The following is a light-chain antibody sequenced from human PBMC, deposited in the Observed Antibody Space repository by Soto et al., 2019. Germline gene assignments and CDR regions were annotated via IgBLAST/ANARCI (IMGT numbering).Light chain of an antibody. CDR3: QQRSNWPSIT. Sequence: EIVLTQSPGTLSLSPGERATLSFRASQSVSSYLAWYQQKPGQAPRLLIYDASNRATGIPARFSGSGSGTDFTLTINSLEPEDSAVYYCQQRSNWPSITFGQGTRLEI. V-gene: IGKV3-11*01. J-gene: IGKJ5*01. CDR1: QSVSSY. CDR2: DAS.